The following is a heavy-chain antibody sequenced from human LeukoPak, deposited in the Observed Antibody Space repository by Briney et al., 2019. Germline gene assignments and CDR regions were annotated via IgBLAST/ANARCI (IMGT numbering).Heavy chain of an antibody. CDR2: FGISGRT. J-gene: IGHJ4*02. V-gene: IGHV3-23*01. D-gene: IGHD1-26*01. CDR3: AKESPYAVGGSGRLYYFDY. CDR1: GSPLGSIA. Sequence: GGPLRPSCAASGSPLGSIAIGWVARPPGKGLEWVSAFGISGRTYYTDSVKGRFTISRDNSKNTVHLQMNSLRAEDTAVYYCAKESPYAVGGSGRLYYFDYWGQGALVTVSS.